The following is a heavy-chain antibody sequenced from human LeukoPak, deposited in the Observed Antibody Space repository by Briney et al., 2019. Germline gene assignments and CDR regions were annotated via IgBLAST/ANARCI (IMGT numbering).Heavy chain of an antibody. Sequence: GGSLRLSCAASGFTFSSYAMCWGRQAPGKGLEWVSAISGSGGSTYYADSVKGGFTISRENSKNTLYLQMNSLRAEDTAVYYCAKDQEEGEVDYWGQGTLVTVSS. V-gene: IGHV3-23*01. J-gene: IGHJ4*02. D-gene: IGHD3-10*01. CDR2: ISGSGGST. CDR3: AKDQEEGEVDY. CDR1: GFTFSSYA.